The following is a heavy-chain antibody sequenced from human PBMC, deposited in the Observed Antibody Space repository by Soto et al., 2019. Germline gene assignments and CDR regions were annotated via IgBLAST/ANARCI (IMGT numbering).Heavy chain of an antibody. CDR2: ISSSSSTI. Sequence: RVSCGVVEGNSGGCGVNRVSKTPGKGLEWVSYISSSSSTIYYADSVKGRFTISRDNAKNSLYLQMNSLRDEDTAVYYCARDFVFDDYGGNPTPGGFDPWGQGTLVTVSS. CDR1: EGNSGGCG. CDR3: ARDFVFDDYGGNPTPGGFDP. J-gene: IGHJ5*02. V-gene: IGHV3-48*02. D-gene: IGHD4-17*01.